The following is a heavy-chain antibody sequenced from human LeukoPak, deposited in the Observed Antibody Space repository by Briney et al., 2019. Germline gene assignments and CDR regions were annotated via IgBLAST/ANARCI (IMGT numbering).Heavy chain of an antibody. CDR2: IYTSGST. D-gene: IGHD4/OR15-4a*01. Sequence: PSETLSLTCTVSGGSISSGSYYWSWIRQPPGKGLEWIGRIYTSGSTNYNPSLKSRVTISVDTSKNQFSLQLSSVTAADKAVYYCARLYLGAPDYRGQGTLVTVSS. CDR1: GGSISSGSYY. J-gene: IGHJ4*02. CDR3: ARLYLGAPDY. V-gene: IGHV4-61*02.